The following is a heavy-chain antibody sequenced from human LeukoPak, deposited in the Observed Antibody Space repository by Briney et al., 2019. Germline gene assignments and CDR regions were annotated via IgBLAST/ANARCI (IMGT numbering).Heavy chain of an antibody. D-gene: IGHD3-22*01. CDR1: GFTFSSYA. CDR2: ISSSGSTI. Sequence: PGGSLRLSCAAPGFTFSSYAMSWVRQAPGKGLEWVSYISSSGSTIYYADSVKGRFTISRDNAKNSLYLQMNSLRAEDTAVYYCARRDSSGYYLDYWGQGTLVTVSS. CDR3: ARRDSSGYYLDY. V-gene: IGHV3-48*04. J-gene: IGHJ4*02.